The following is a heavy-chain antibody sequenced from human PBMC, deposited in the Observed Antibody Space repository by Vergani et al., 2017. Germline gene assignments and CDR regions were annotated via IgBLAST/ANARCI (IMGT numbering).Heavy chain of an antibody. CDR2: IYWNDDK. D-gene: IGHD3-16*01. Sequence: QITLKESGPTLVKPTQTLTLTCTFSGFSLSTSGVGVGWIRQPPGKALEWLALIYWNDDKRYSTSLKSRLTISKDTSKSQVVLTMTNMDPVDTATYYCARMNWGYYYDYWGQGTLVTVSS. CDR1: GFSLSTSGVG. J-gene: IGHJ4*02. CDR3: ARMNWGYYYDY. V-gene: IGHV2-5*01.